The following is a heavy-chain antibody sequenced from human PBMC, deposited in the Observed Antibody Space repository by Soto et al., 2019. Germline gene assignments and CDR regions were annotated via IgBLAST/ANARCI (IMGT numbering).Heavy chain of an antibody. J-gene: IGHJ3*02. D-gene: IGHD6-13*01. V-gene: IGHV1-2*04. Sequence: ASVKGSCKASGYTFTCDYMHWVRQAPGQGLEWMGWINPNSGGTNYAQKFQGWVTMTRDTSISTAYMELSRLRSDDTAVYYCARGYSSSWYGFRAFDIWGQGTMVTVSS. CDR2: INPNSGGT. CDR1: GYTFTCDY. CDR3: ARGYSSSWYGFRAFDI.